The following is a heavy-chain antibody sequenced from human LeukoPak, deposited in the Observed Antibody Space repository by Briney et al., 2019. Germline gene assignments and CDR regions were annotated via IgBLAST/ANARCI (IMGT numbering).Heavy chain of an antibody. CDR3: SRLEDSSAIAVALDI. CDR1: GFTFSGSV. V-gene: IGHV3-73*01. Sequence: PGEALKLSCAASGFTFSGSVIHWVRQAAGKGLEWVGCIRSKRNNYAKEYDASVKGKFSISRDASKNTVYMHMDSLKTEGTALYYCSRLEDSSAIAVALDIWGQGTVVTVSS. J-gene: IGHJ3*02. D-gene: IGHD6-19*01. CDR2: IRSKRNNYAK.